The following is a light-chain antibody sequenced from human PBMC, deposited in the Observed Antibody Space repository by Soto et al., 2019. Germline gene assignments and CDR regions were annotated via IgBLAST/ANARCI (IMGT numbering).Light chain of an antibody. V-gene: IGKV1-6*01. CDR3: LQDINYPWT. CDR2: AAS. Sequence: AIQMTQSPSSLSASVGDRVTITCRASQGIRNDLGWYQQKPGKAPKLLIYAASSLQSGVPSRFSGSGSGTDFTLAISSLQPEDSATYYCLQDINYPWTFGQGTKVDI. J-gene: IGKJ1*01. CDR1: QGIRND.